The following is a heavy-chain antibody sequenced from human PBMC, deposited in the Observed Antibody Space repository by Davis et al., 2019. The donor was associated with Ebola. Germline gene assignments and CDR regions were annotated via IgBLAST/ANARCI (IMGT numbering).Heavy chain of an antibody. Sequence: MPSETLSLTCTVSSGSISPYYWSWIRQPPGKGLEWVGYISYNGNTNYNPSLWGRVAMSVDTSKNQFSLKVNSVTAADTAVYYCARDDDIAVADMWGQGTLVTVSS. CDR1: SGSISPYY. D-gene: IGHD6-19*01. CDR2: ISYNGNT. J-gene: IGHJ4*02. CDR3: ARDDDIAVADM. V-gene: IGHV4-59*12.